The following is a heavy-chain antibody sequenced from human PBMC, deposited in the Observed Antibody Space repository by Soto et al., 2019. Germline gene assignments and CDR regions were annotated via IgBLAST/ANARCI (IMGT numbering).Heavy chain of an antibody. CDR2: ISAYNGNT. D-gene: IGHD5-12*01. CDR1: GYTFTSYG. Sequence: QVQLVQSGAEVKKPGASVKVSCKASGYTFTSYGISWVRQAPGQGLEWMGWISAYNGNTNYAQKLQGXATXTXGPSRSTAYMELRRLRSDDTAVYDCARGGGYMVNDYWGQGTLVTVSS. CDR3: ARGGGYMVNDY. V-gene: IGHV1-18*01. J-gene: IGHJ4*02.